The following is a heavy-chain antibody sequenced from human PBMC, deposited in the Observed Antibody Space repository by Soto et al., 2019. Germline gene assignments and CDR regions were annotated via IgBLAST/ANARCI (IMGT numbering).Heavy chain of an antibody. Sequence: PGESLKISCMGVGYKFGSDWIGWVRQMPGKGLEWMGIIKPGTSDIRYSPSCRGHVTISADEAVSTAYLQWSSLKASDTAMYYCARQLSHICDSWGQGTLVTVSS. D-gene: IGHD3-3*02. CDR3: ARQLSHICDS. V-gene: IGHV5-51*01. CDR2: IKPGTSDI. CDR1: GYKFGSDW. J-gene: IGHJ4*02.